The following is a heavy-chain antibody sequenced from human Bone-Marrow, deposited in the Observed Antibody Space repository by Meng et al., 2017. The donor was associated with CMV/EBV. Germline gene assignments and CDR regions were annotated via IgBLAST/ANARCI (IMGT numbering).Heavy chain of an antibody. J-gene: IGHJ6*01. CDR2: VSWNGSRT. CDR3: VRDRGVVVPAATRHPYYYGMDV. D-gene: IGHD2-2*01. V-gene: IGHV3-19*01. CDR1: GFTFSNSD. Sequence: GESLKISCAASGFTFSNSDMNWVRQAPGKGLEWVSGVSWNGSRTHYADSVKGRFIISRDNSRNFLYQQMNSLRPEDMAVYYCVRDRGVVVPAATRHPYYYGMDVWGQGTTVTGSS.